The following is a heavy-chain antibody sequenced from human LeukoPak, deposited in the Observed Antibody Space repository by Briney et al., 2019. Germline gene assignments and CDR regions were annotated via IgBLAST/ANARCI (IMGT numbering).Heavy chain of an antibody. V-gene: IGHV3-23*01. CDR1: GLSVSSSY. D-gene: IGHD3-3*01. CDR2: ISGSGGST. J-gene: IGHJ6*03. Sequence: GSLRLSCAASGLSVSSSYMSWVRQAPGKGLEWVSAISGSGGSTYYADSVKGRFTISRDNSKNTLYLQMNSLRAEDTAVYYCAKGPSTSLEWLFPLYYYYYMDVWGKGTTVTVSS. CDR3: AKGPSTSLEWLFPLYYYYYMDV.